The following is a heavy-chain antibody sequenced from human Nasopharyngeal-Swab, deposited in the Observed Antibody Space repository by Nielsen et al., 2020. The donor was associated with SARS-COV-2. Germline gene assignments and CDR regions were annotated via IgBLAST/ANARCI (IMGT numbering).Heavy chain of an antibody. CDR2: ISGSGGST. J-gene: IGHJ6*02. D-gene: IGHD2-2*01. V-gene: IGHV3-23*01. CDR3: AKDLNSEGYCSSTSCYVLDYYGMDV. Sequence: GGSLGLSCAASGFTFSSYSMNWVRQAPGKGLEWVSAISGSGGSTYYADSVKGRFTISRDNSKNTLYLQMNSLRAEDTAVYYCAKDLNSEGYCSSTSCYVLDYYGMDVWGQGTTVTVSS. CDR1: GFTFSSYS.